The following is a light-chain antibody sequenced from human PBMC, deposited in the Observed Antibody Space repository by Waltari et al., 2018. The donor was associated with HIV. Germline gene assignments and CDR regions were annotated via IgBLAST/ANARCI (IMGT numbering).Light chain of an antibody. CDR3: HQYSNYLGS. Sequence: DIHMTQSPPPLTASIGDRVNITCRASQTVGDWLAWYQQKPGEAPTLLIYRATTVENGVPSRFSGSASGTDFTLAIDSLHPDDFATYYCHQYSNYLGSFGQGTRVQLK. CDR1: QTVGDW. V-gene: IGKV1-5*03. J-gene: IGKJ1*01. CDR2: RAT.